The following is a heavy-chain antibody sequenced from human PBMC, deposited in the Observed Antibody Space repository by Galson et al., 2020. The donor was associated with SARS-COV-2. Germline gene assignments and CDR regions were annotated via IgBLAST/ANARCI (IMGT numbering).Heavy chain of an antibody. D-gene: IGHD1-26*01. V-gene: IGHV3-48*04. J-gene: IGHJ3*02. Sequence: GESLKISCAASGFTFSSYSMNWVRQAPGKGLEWVSYISSSSSTIYYADSVKGRFTISRDNAKNSLYLQMNSLRAEDTAVYYCARDFVGATHAFDSWGQGTMVTVSS. CDR2: ISSSSSTI. CDR1: GFTFSSYS. CDR3: ARDFVGATHAFDS.